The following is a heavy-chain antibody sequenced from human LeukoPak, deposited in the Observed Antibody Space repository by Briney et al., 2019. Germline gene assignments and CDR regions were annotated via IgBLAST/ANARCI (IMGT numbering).Heavy chain of an antibody. V-gene: IGHV3-15*01. D-gene: IGHD5-18*01. CDR1: GFTFSNAW. CDR2: IKSKTDGGTT. Sequence: GGSLRLSCSASGFTFSNAWMSWVRQAPGKGLEWVGRIKSKTDGGTTDYAAPVKGRFTISRDDSKNTLYLQMNSLKTEDTAVYYCTTDLPPPRGYSYGYTGVYWGQGTLVTVSS. CDR3: TTDLPPPRGYSYGYTGVY. J-gene: IGHJ4*02.